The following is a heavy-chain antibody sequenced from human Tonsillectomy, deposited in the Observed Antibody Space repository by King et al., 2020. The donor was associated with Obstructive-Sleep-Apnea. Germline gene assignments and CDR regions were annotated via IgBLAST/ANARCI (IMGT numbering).Heavy chain of an antibody. CDR1: GGSFSGYY. CDR3: ARGRSVLRFLEWLPYFDY. V-gene: IGHV4-34*01. D-gene: IGHD3-3*01. J-gene: IGHJ4*02. Sequence: VQLQQWGAGLLKPSETLSLTCAVYGGSFSGYYWSWIRQPPGKGLEWIGEINHSGSPNYNPSLKSRVTISVDTSKNQFSRNLRSVTAADTAVYYCARGRSVLRFLEWLPYFDYWGQGTLVTVSS. CDR2: INHSGSP.